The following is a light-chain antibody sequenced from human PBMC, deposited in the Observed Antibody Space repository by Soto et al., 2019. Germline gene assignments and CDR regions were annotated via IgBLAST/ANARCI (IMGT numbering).Light chain of an antibody. J-gene: IGLJ1*01. V-gene: IGLV4-69*01. CDR2: LNSDGSH. Sequence: QAVLTQSPSASASLGASVKLTCTLSSGHSSYAIAWHQQQPEKGPRYLMKLNSDGSHSKGDGIPDRFSGSSSGAERYLIISGLHSEDEADYYCQTWGTGIHVFGTGTKPTVL. CDR3: QTWGTGIHV. CDR1: SGHSSYA.